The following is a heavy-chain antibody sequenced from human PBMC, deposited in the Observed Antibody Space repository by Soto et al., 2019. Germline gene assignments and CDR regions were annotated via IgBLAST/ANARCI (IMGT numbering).Heavy chain of an antibody. D-gene: IGHD5-12*01. CDR1: GGTFSSYA. V-gene: IGHV1-69*13. J-gene: IGHJ6*02. CDR2: IIPIFGTA. CDR3: ARDMKMATRYYYYYGMEV. Sequence: SVKASCKASGGTFSSYAISWVREAPGQGLERMGGIIPIFGTANYAQKFQGRVKIAADESTSKAYMELRSLRSEDTAVYYCARDMKMATRYYYYYGMEVWGQGTRVTVSS.